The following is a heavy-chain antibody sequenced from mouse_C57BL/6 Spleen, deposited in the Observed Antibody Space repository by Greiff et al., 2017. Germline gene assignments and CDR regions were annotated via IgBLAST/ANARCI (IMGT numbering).Heavy chain of an antibody. V-gene: IGHV1-54*01. CDR1: GYAFTNYL. CDR2: INPGSGGT. D-gene: IGHD1-1*01. CDR3: ARLDYEFAMDY. J-gene: IGHJ4*01. Sequence: VQLQQSGAELVRPGTSVKVSCKASGYAFTNYLIEWVKQRPGQGLEWIGVINPGSGGTNYNEKFKSKATLTVDKSSSTAYMQLSSLTSEDSAVYYCARLDYEFAMDYWGQGTSVTVSS.